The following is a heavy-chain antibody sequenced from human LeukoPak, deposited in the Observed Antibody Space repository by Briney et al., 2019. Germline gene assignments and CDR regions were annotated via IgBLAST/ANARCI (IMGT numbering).Heavy chain of an antibody. Sequence: SETLSLTCTVSGGSISSSSYYWGWIRQPPGKGLEWIGSIYYSGSTYYNPSLKSRVTISVDTSKNQFSLKLSSVTAADTAVYYCARAGSRGVINWDFDYWGQGTLVTVSS. D-gene: IGHD3-10*01. CDR2: IYYSGST. CDR1: GGSISSSSYY. V-gene: IGHV4-39*07. J-gene: IGHJ4*02. CDR3: ARAGSRGVINWDFDY.